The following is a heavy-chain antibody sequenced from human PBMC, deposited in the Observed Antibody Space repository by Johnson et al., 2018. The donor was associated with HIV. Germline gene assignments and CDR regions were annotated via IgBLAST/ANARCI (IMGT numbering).Heavy chain of an antibody. J-gene: IGHJ3*02. Sequence: QVQLVESGGGVVQPGRSLRLSCAASGFTLSNYPMHWVRQAPGQGLEWVAVVSFDGSKKYHADSVKGRFTISRDNSKNTLYLQMNSLRAEDTAVYYCARDPRSSSWYYYSNDAFDIWGQGTMVTVSS. CDR1: GFTLSNYP. CDR3: ARDPRSSSWYYYSNDAFDI. CDR2: VSFDGSKK. V-gene: IGHV3-30*04. D-gene: IGHD6-13*01.